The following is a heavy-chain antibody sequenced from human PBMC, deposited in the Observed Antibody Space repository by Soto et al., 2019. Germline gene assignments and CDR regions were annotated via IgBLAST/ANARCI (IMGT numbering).Heavy chain of an antibody. J-gene: IGHJ4*02. D-gene: IGHD2-8*02. V-gene: IGHV4-59*08. CDR1: GGSISSYY. CDR3: SGGSTWYYFDA. CDR2: IYYSGGT. Sequence: SETLSLTCTVSGGSISSYYWSWIRQPPGKGLEWIGFIYYSGGTNYNPSLKSRVTISVDTSKTQFSLKLTSVTAADTAVYYCSGGSTWYYFDAWGQRTLVTVSS.